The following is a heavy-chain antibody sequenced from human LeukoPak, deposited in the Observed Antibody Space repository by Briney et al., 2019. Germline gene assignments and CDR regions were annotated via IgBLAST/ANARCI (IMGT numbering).Heavy chain of an antibody. V-gene: IGHV6-1*01. D-gene: IGHD6-19*01. CDR2: TYYRSKWFI. Sequence: SQTLSLTCGISGDSVSSNSAAWNWIRQSPSRCLEWLGRTYYRSKWFINYAPSVKSRIIINPDTPKNQVSLQLNSVTPEDTAVYYCTRSDCSSGRCPGFDNWGQGTLVTVSS. CDR1: GDSVSSNSAA. CDR3: TRSDCSSGRCPGFDN. J-gene: IGHJ4*02.